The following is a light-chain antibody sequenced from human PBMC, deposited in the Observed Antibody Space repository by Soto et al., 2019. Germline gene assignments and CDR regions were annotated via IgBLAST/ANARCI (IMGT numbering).Light chain of an antibody. J-gene: IGKJ1*01. CDR1: QSISSW. Sequence: DIQMTQSPSTLSASVGHRVTITCRASQSISSWLAWYQQKPGKAPKLLIYKASSLESGVTSRFSGSGSGKEFTLTISSLQPDDVATYYCLQYNSYSWTFGQGTKVEI. CDR2: KAS. V-gene: IGKV1-5*03. CDR3: LQYNSYSWT.